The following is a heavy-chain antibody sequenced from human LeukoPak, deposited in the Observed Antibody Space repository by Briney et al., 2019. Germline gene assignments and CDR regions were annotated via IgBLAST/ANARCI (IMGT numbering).Heavy chain of an antibody. CDR3: ARVITIGQPPYYYYMDV. Sequence: ASVRVSCEASGGNFRTYGVSWVRQAPGQGLEWMGGIIPIFGGTSYAQKFQDRVTITADESTTVAYMDLSSLRFEDTAVYYCARVITIGQPPYYYYMDVWGKGTTVTVSS. V-gene: IGHV1-69*01. CDR1: GGNFRTYG. D-gene: IGHD3-10*01. J-gene: IGHJ6*03. CDR2: IIPIFGGT.